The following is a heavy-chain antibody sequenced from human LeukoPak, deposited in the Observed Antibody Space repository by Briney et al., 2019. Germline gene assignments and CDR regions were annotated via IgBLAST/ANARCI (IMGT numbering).Heavy chain of an antibody. Sequence: SETVSLTCTVSGGPISSHYWSWIRQPPGKGLEWIGYIYYSGSTNYNPSLKSRVTISVDTSKNQFSLKLSSVTAADTAVYYCARRMLCCGERFDPWGQGTLVTVSS. V-gene: IGHV4-59*08. CDR2: IYYSGST. CDR1: GGPISSHY. CDR3: ARRMLCCGERFDP. D-gene: IGHD2-8*01. J-gene: IGHJ5*02.